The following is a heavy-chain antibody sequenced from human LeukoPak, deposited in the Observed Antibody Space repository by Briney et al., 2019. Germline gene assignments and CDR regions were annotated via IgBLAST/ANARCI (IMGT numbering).Heavy chain of an antibody. CDR2: INPNSGGT. CDR1: GYTFTSYD. D-gene: IGHD3-10*01. CDR3: ARDRQSVWFGEFDY. Sequence: ASVKVSCKASGYTFTSYDINWVRQATGQGLEWMGWINPNSGGTNYAQKLQGRVTMTTDTSTSTAYMELRSLRSDDTAVYYCARDRQSVWFGEFDYWGQGTLVTVSS. J-gene: IGHJ4*02. V-gene: IGHV1-18*01.